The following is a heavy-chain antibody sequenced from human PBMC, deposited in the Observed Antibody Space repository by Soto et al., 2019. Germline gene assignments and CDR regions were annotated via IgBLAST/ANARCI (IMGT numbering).Heavy chain of an antibody. CDR1: GFTFSSYA. CDR3: AKGGDYSNYSGYYGMDV. D-gene: IGHD4-4*01. V-gene: IGHV3-23*01. Sequence: GGSLRLSCAASGFTFSSYAMSWVRQAPGKGLEWVSAISGSGGSTYYADSVKGRFTISRDNSKNTLYLQMNSLRAEDTAVYYCAKGGDYSNYSGYYGMDVWGQGTTVTVSS. J-gene: IGHJ6*02. CDR2: ISGSGGST.